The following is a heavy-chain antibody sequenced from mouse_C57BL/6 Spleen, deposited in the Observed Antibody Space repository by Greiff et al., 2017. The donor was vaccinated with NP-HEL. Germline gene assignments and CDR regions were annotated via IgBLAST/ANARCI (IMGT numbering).Heavy chain of an antibody. D-gene: IGHD2-5*01. CDR3: ARGKYYSNSDYFDY. J-gene: IGHJ2*01. Sequence: QVQLQQPGAELVKPGASVKMSCKASGYTFTSYWITWVKQRPGQGLEWIGDIYPGSGSTNYNEKFKSKATLTVDTSSSTAYMQLSSLTSEDSAVYDCARGKYYSNSDYFDYWGQGTTLTVSS. CDR2: IYPGSGST. CDR1: GYTFTSYW. V-gene: IGHV1-55*01.